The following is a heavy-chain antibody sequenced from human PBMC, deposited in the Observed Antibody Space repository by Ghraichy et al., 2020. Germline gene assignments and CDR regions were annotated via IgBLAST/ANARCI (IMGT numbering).Heavy chain of an antibody. CDR3: ARDSVEHFYYYGMDV. CDR1: GGSISSYY. Sequence: SETLSLTCTVSGGSISSYYWSWIRQPPGKGLEWIGYIYYTGSTDYNPSLKSRVTISVDTSSNQFSLKLSSVTAADTAVYYCARDSVEHFYYYGMDVWGQGTTVTVSS. J-gene: IGHJ6*02. V-gene: IGHV4-59*01. CDR2: IYYTGST. D-gene: IGHD1-26*01.